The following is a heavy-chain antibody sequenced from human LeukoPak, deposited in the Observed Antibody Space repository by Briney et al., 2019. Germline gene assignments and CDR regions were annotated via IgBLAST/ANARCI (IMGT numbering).Heavy chain of an antibody. Sequence: SETLSLTCAVSGGSISRSNWWGWDRQPPGKGLEWIGEIYHSGSTNYNPSLKSRVTISVDKSKNQFSLKLSSVTAADTAVYYCARKPYDFWSGYFSVDFDYWGQGTLVTVSS. V-gene: IGHV4-4*02. J-gene: IGHJ4*02. CDR2: IYHSGST. CDR1: GGSISRSNW. D-gene: IGHD3-3*01. CDR3: ARKPYDFWSGYFSVDFDY.